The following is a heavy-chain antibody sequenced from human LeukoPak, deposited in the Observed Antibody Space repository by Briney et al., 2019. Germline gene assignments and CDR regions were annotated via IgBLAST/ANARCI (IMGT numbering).Heavy chain of an antibody. CDR2: INWNGGST. Sequence: AGGSLRLSCAASGFTFDDYGMSWVRQAPGKGLEWVSGINWNGGSTGYADSVKGRFTISRDNAKNTLYLQMNSLRAEDTAVYYCAKVLGYYYVGGDYWGQGTLVTVSS. CDR3: AKVLGYYYVGGDY. CDR1: GFTFDDYG. J-gene: IGHJ4*02. V-gene: IGHV3-20*04. D-gene: IGHD3-22*01.